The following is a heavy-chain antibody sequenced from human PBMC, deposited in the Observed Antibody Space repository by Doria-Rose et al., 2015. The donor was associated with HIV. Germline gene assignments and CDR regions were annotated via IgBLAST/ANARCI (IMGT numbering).Heavy chain of an antibody. V-gene: IGHV2-26*01. CDR2: MFSDDER. CDR3: ARIKSSRWYHKYYFDF. Sequence: QESGPVLVKPTETLTLTCTVSGVSLSSPGMGVSWIRQPPGKALEWLANMFSDDERSYTTSLKSRLTISSGTSKSQVVLTMTDMDPVDTATYYCARIKSSRWYHKYYFDFWGQGTLVIVSA. D-gene: IGHD6-13*01. CDR1: GVSLSSPGMG. J-gene: IGHJ4*02.